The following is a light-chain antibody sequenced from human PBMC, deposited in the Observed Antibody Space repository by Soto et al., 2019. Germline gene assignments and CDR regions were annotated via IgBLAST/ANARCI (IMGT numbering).Light chain of an antibody. CDR3: QQYGNSPFN. Sequence: EIVLTQSPGTLSLSPGERATLSCRASQSVSSSYLAWYQQKPCQAPRLLIYGASSRATGIPDRFSGSGSGTDFTLTISRLEPEDFGVYYCQQYGNSPFNFGGGTKVEIK. CDR2: GAS. V-gene: IGKV3-20*01. CDR1: QSVSSSY. J-gene: IGKJ4*01.